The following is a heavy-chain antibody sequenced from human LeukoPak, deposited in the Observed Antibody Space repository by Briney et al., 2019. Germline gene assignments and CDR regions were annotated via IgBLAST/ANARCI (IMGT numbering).Heavy chain of an antibody. CDR1: GYTFTSYG. D-gene: IGHD6-19*01. CDR3: ARVDSSGWLQAYYYYYGMDV. CDR2: ISAYNGNT. J-gene: IGHJ6*02. Sequence: ASVKVSCKASGYTFTSYGISWVRQAPGQGLEWMGWISAYNGNTNYAQKFQGRVTMTRNTSISTAYMELSSLRSEDTAVYYCARVDSSGWLQAYYYYYGMDVWGQGTTVTVSS. V-gene: IGHV1-18*01.